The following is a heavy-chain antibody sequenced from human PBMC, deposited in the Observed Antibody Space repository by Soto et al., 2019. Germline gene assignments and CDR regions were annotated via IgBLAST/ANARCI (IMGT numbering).Heavy chain of an antibody. J-gene: IGHJ6*02. CDR3: ARDRPIAAAGTQYYYYYGMDV. V-gene: IGHV1-3*01. Sequence: ASVKVSCKASGYTLTSYAMHWVRQAPGQRLEWMGWINAGNGNTKYSQKFQGRVTITRDTSASTAYMELSSLRSEDTAVYYCARDRPIAAAGTQYYYYYGMDVWGQGTTVTVS. D-gene: IGHD6-13*01. CDR2: INAGNGNT. CDR1: GYTLTSYA.